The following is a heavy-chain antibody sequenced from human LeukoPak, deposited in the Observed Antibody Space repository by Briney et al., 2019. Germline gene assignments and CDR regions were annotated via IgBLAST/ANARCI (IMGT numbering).Heavy chain of an antibody. CDR3: ARAGAARDCGY. V-gene: IGHV3-30*04. D-gene: IGHD6-6*01. CDR1: GFTFNSYA. CDR2: ISSDGSNK. J-gene: IGHJ4*02. Sequence: GGSLRLSCAASGFTFNSYAMHWVRQPPGKGLEWVAVISSDGSNKYYADSVKGRFTISRDNSKNTLYLQMNSLRAEDTAVYYCARAGAARDCGYWGQGTLVTVSS.